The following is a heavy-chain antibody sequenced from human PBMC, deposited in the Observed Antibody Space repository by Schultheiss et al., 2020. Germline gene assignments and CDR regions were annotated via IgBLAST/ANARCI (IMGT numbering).Heavy chain of an antibody. D-gene: IGHD6-19*01. V-gene: IGHV4-59*12. CDR2: IYYSGSI. CDR3: ARDRHSSGLYD. CDR1: GGSISSYY. Sequence: SQTLSLTCSVSGGSISSYYWSWIRQPPGKGLEWIGYIYYSGSIYYNPSLKSRVTISVDTSKNQFSLKLSSVTAADTAVYYCARDRHSSGLYDWGQGTLVTVSS. J-gene: IGHJ4*02.